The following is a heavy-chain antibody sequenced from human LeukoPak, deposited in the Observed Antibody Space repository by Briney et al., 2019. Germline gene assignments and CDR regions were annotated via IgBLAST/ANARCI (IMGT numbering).Heavy chain of an antibody. J-gene: IGHJ4*02. V-gene: IGHV1-2*06. D-gene: IGHD3-3*01. CDR1: GYTFTGYY. Sequence: ASVKVSCEASGYTFTGYYMHWVRQAPGQGLEWMGRINPNSGGTNYAQKFQGRVTMTRDTSISTAYMELSRLRSDETAEYYCARGNRITIFGVVITPAYFDYWGQGTLVTVSS. CDR3: ARGNRITIFGVVITPAYFDY. CDR2: INPNSGGT.